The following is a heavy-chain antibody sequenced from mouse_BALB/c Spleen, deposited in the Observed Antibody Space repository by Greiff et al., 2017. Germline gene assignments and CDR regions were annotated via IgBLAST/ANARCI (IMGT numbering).Heavy chain of an antibody. Sequence: VQLQESGPGLVAPSQSLSITSTVSGFSLTGYGVNWVRQPPGKGLEWLGMIWGDGSTDYNSALKSRLSISKDNSKSQVFLKMNSLQTDDTARYYCARGPSITTAAMDYWGQGTSVTVSS. J-gene: IGHJ4*01. CDR3: ARGPSITTAAMDY. CDR2: IWGDGST. CDR1: GFSLTGYG. V-gene: IGHV2-6-7*01. D-gene: IGHD1-2*01.